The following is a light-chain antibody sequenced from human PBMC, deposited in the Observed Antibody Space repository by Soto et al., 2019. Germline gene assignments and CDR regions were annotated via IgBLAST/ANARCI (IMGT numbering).Light chain of an antibody. Sequence: EIVLTQSPGPLSLSPGASATLSCRASQTLTNRYLAWYQQKPGQAPRLLIYGASNRASGIPDRFSGSGSGTDFALTISRLEPEDFAVYYCQQYGHSPRTFGQGTKV. CDR2: GAS. CDR3: QQYGHSPRT. CDR1: QTLTNRY. V-gene: IGKV3-20*01. J-gene: IGKJ1*01.